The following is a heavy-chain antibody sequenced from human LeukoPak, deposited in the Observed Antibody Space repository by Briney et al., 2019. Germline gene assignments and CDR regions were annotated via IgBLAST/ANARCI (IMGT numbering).Heavy chain of an antibody. D-gene: IGHD3-22*01. J-gene: IGHJ4*02. Sequence: GASVKVSCKASGYTFNSSYMHWVRQAPGQGLEWMGIINPSDDSTRYAQKFQGRVTMTKDTSTNTVYMHLSSLSSDDTAVYYCARDYYDSSGYYYYFDYWGQGTLVTVSS. V-gene: IGHV1-46*02. CDR3: ARDYYDSSGYYYYFDY. CDR2: INPSDDST. CDR1: GYTFNSSY.